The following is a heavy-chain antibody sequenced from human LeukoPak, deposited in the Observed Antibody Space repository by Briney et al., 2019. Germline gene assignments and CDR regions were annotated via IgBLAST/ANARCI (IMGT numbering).Heavy chain of an antibody. V-gene: IGHV4-39*07. D-gene: IGHD3-10*01. Sequence: SETLSLTCTVSGGSISSSSYYWGWIRQPPGKGLEWIGSIYYSGSTYYNPSLKSRVTISVDTSKNQFSLKLSSVTAADTAVYYCARLEAYYYGSGSYLDYWGQGTLVTVSS. J-gene: IGHJ4*02. CDR1: GGSISSSSYY. CDR2: IYYSGST. CDR3: ARLEAYYYGSGSYLDY.